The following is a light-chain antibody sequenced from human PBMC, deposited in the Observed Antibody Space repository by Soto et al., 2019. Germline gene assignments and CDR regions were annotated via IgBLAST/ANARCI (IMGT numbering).Light chain of an antibody. CDR1: SSNIGAGYD. Sequence: QSALTQPPSVSGAPGQSVTISCTGSSSNIGAGYDVHWYQQRPGAAPRLLIFANTDRPSGVPDRFSASKSYTSASLTIAGLQAEDEADYYCQSYDTSLSGSGVFGTGTKVTVL. J-gene: IGLJ1*01. V-gene: IGLV1-40*01. CDR2: ANT. CDR3: QSYDTSLSGSGV.